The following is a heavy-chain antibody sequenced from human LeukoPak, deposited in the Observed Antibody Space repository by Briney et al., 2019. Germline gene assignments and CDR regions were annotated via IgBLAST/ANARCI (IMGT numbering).Heavy chain of an antibody. J-gene: IGHJ4*02. CDR1: GYHFTSYW. CDR2: IYPGDSGT. V-gene: IGHV5-51*01. CDR3: ARHDSGSYYSDY. D-gene: IGHD1-26*01. Sequence: GESLKISCKGSGYHFTSYWIGWVRQLPGNGLQWMGIIYPGDSGTRYSPSFQGQVTISADKSISTAYLQWSSLKASDTAMYYCARHDSGSYYSDYWGQGTLVTVSS.